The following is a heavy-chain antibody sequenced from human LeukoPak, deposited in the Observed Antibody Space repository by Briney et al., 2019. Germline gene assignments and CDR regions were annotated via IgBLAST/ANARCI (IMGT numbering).Heavy chain of an antibody. Sequence: GGSLRLSCAASGFTVSSNYMSWVRQAPGKGLEWVSVIYSGGSTYYADSVKGRFTISRDNSENTLYLQMNSLRAEDTAVYYCARAYYDFWSGYYHDYWGQGTLVTVSS. D-gene: IGHD3-3*01. V-gene: IGHV3-66*02. CDR1: GFTVSSNY. CDR3: ARAYYDFWSGYYHDY. CDR2: IYSGGST. J-gene: IGHJ4*02.